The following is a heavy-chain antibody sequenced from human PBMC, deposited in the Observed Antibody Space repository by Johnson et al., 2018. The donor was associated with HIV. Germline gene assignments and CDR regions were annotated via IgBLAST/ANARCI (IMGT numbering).Heavy chain of an antibody. CDR3: GRESTGAGTAFDI. V-gene: IGHV3-11*04. J-gene: IGHJ3*02. CDR1: GFTFRDHY. Sequence: QVQLVESGGGLVKPGGPLRLSCAASGFTFRDHYMSWIRQAPGKGLEWVADISTSGSDKYYVDSVKGRFTISRDNAQDSLYLQMNSLRVDDTAVYYCGRESTGAGTAFDIWGQGTMVTVSS. D-gene: IGHD2-8*02. CDR2: ISTSGSDK.